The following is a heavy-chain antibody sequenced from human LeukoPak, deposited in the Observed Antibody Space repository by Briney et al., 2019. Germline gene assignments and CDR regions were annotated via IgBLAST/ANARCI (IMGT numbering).Heavy chain of an antibody. CDR3: ARTPGGMTVGGTFVY. D-gene: IGHD3-22*01. CDR2: INHSGG. CDR1: GGSFSGYY. V-gene: IGHV4-34*01. J-gene: IGHJ4*02. Sequence: AETLCLTCGVYGGSFSGYYLSWIRQPPGKGLEWIGEINHSGGNYDATLTPQIQISVDTSKNQLSPKLSSVTAADTAVYYCARTPGGMTVGGTFVYWGQGTL.